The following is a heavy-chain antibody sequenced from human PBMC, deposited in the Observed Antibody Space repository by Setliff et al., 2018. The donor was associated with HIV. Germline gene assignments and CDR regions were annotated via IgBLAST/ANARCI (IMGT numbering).Heavy chain of an antibody. CDR1: NYTLINYG. J-gene: IGHJ6*03. CDR2: ISAYNGNT. V-gene: IGHV1-18*01. D-gene: IGHD2-8*01. CDR3: ARGGTNGAPGYYYMDV. Sequence: ASVKVSCKASNYTLINYGVSWVRQAPGQGLEWMGWISAYNGNTNYAQKLQGRVTVTRNTSISTAYMEVSRLRSEDTAVYYCARGGTNGAPGYYYMDVWGKGTTVTVSS.